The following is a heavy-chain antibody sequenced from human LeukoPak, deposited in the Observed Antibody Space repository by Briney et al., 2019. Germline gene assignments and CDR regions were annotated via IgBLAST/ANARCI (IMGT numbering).Heavy chain of an antibody. CDR1: GFTFDDYA. J-gene: IGHJ5*02. D-gene: IGHD3-3*01. Sequence: GGSLRLSCAASGFTFDDYAMHWVRHAPGKGLGWVSLISGDGGITNYADSVKGRFTISRDNSKNSLYLQMNSLRTEDTALYYCAKDSYYDFWSGYYRTPQYNWFDPWGQGTLVTVSS. V-gene: IGHV3-43*02. CDR3: AKDSYYDFWSGYYRTPQYNWFDP. CDR2: ISGDGGIT.